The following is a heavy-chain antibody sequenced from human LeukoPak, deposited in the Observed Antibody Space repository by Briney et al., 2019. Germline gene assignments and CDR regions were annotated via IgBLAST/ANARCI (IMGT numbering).Heavy chain of an antibody. CDR3: AKGPKTKYCSSTSCSTPFDY. CDR2: ISGSGGST. J-gene: IGHJ4*02. D-gene: IGHD2-2*02. V-gene: IGHV3-23*01. CDR1: GFTFSSYA. Sequence: GGSLRLSSAASGFTFSSYAMSWVRQAPGKGLEWVSAISGSGGSTYYADPVKGRFTISRDNSKNTLYLQMNSLRAEDTAVYYCAKGPKTKYCSSTSCSTPFDYWGQGTLVTVSS.